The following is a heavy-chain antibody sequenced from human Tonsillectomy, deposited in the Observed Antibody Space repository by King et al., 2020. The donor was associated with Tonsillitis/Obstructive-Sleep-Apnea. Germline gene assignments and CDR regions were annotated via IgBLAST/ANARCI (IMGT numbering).Heavy chain of an antibody. CDR2: ISWNSGNI. V-gene: IGHV3-9*01. J-gene: IGHJ3*02. CDR1: GFSFDDYA. CDR3: AKDREWELLRGAFDI. Sequence: VQLVESGGGLVQPGRSLRLSCAASGFSFDDYAMHWVRQAPGKGLEWVSGISWNSGNIGYVDSVKGRFIISRDNAKNSLYLQMNSLRAEDTALYYCAKDREWELLRGAFDIWGQGTMVTVSS. D-gene: IGHD1-26*01.